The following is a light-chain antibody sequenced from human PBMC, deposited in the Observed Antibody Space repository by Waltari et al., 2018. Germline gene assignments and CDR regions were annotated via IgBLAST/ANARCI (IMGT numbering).Light chain of an antibody. J-gene: IGKJ2*01. CDR2: GAS. CDR3: QQYSERPGT. Sequence: EIVMTKSPATLSVSPGERAALSCRADQSINNFLAWYQKKPGQAPRLLIYGASSRATGIPTRFTGSGSGTEYTLTISSLQSEDFAVYYCQQYSERPGTFGQGTKLEIK. CDR1: QSINNF. V-gene: IGKV3-15*01.